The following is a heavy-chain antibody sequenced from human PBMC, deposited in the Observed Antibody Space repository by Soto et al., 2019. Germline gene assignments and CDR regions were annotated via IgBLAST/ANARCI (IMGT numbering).Heavy chain of an antibody. CDR1: GGSISSGGYY. CDR3: ARAPLQRYFDWLTDAFDI. CDR2: IYYSGST. D-gene: IGHD3-9*01. J-gene: IGHJ3*02. V-gene: IGHV4-31*03. Sequence: QVQLQESGPGLVKPSQTLSLTCTVSGGSISSGGYYWSWIRQHPGKGLEWIGYIYYSGSTYCNPSLKSRGTISVDTSKNQFSLKLSSVTAADTAVYYCARAPLQRYFDWLTDAFDIWGQGTMVTVSS.